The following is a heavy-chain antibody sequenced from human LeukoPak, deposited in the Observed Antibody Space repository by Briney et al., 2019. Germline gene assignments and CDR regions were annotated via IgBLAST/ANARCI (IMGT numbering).Heavy chain of an antibody. V-gene: IGHV1-2*02. D-gene: IGHD2-15*01. Sequence: GASVKVSCKASGYTFTGYYMHWVRQAPGQGLEWMGWINPNSGGTNYAQKFQGRVTMTRDTSISTAYMELSRLRSDDTAVYYCARGFSDCSGGSCYDGWFDPWGQGTLVTVSS. J-gene: IGHJ5*02. CDR1: GYTFTGYY. CDR2: INPNSGGT. CDR3: ARGFSDCSGGSCYDGWFDP.